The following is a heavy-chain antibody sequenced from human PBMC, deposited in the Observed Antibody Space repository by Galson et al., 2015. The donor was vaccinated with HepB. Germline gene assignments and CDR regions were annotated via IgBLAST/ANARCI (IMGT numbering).Heavy chain of an antibody. CDR3: ARGDWCYTLDY. D-gene: IGHD4/OR15-4a*01. CDR1: GFTFSSYG. Sequence: SLRLSCAASGFTFSSYGMNWVRQAPGKGLEWVADICNDGSCKYYADSVKGRFTISRENSKNTLYLQMNSLRVEDTALYYCARGDWCYTLDYWGQGTLVTVSS. V-gene: IGHV3-33*01. J-gene: IGHJ4*02. CDR2: ICNDGSCK.